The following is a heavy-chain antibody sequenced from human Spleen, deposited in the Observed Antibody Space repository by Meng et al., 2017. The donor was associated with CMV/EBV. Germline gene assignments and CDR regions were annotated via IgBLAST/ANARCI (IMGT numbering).Heavy chain of an antibody. CDR2: ISGSGGST. J-gene: IGHJ6*02. Sequence: GESLKISCAASGFTFSSYAMSWVRQAPGKGLEWVSAISGSGGSTYYADSVKGRFTISRDNSKNTLYLQMNSLRAEDTAVYYCAKEPCGICGMDGWGQGTTVTVSS. CDR3: AKEPCGICGMDG. V-gene: IGHV3-23*01. CDR1: GFTFSSYA.